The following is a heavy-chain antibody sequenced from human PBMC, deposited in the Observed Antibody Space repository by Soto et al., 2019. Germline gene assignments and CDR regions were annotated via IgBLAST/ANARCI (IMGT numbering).Heavy chain of an antibody. CDR3: AHSRGHFDWPPRTVDP. D-gene: IGHD3-9*01. CDR2: IYWDDDE. V-gene: IGHV2-5*02. Sequence: QITLKESGPPLVKPTQTLTVTCTFSGFSLTTRGLGVGWFRQPPGEALEWLALIYWDDDERYSPSLKSRLTITRDTSNIQVLLTMTDIHHVDPATYYLAHSRGHFDWPPRTVDPWGQGTLVTVSS. J-gene: IGHJ5*02. CDR1: GFSLTTRGLG.